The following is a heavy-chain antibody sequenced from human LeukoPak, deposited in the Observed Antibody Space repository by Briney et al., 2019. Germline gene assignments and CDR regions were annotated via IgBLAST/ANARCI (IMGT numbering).Heavy chain of an antibody. Sequence: SETLSLTCAVYGGSFSGYYWSWIRQPPGKGLEWIGEINHSGSTNYNPSLKSRVTISVDRSKNQFSLKLSSVTAADTAVYYCARDGTTAGSWFDPWGQGTLVTVSS. CDR3: ARDGTTAGSWFDP. J-gene: IGHJ5*02. CDR1: GGSFSGYY. CDR2: INHSGST. D-gene: IGHD4-11*01. V-gene: IGHV4-34*01.